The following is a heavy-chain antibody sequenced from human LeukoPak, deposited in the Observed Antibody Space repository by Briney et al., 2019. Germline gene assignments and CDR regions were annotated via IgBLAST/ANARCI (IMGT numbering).Heavy chain of an antibody. D-gene: IGHD1-26*01. CDR3: ARDSGSYYDYYYFDY. J-gene: IGHJ4*02. CDR2: INPNSGGT. V-gene: IGHV1-2*02. Sequence: ASVKVSCKASGYTFTGHYMHWVRQAPGQGLEWMGWINPNSGGTKYAQKFQGRVTMTRDTSISTAYMELSSLTSDDTAVYYCARDSGSYYDYYYFDYWGQGTLVTVSS. CDR1: GYTFTGHY.